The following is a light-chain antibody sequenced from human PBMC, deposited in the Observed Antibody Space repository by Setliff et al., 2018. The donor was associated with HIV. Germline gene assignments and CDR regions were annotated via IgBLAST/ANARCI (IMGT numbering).Light chain of an antibody. J-gene: IGLJ2*01. CDR1: SSDVGGYNY. CDR3: SSFTSRSTFVV. CDR2: DVS. V-gene: IGLV2-14*03. Sequence: QSALTQPASVSGSPGQSITIFCTGTSSDVGGYNYVSWYQHHPGKAPKLMIYDVSKRPSGVSYRFSGSKSGNTASLTISGLQAEDEADYYCSSFTSRSTFVVFGGGTKVTV.